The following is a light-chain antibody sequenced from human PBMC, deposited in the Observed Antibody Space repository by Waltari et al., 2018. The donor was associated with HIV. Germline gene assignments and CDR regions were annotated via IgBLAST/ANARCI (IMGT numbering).Light chain of an antibody. Sequence: QSALTQPRSVSGSPGQSVTIPCTGTSSAVGGYNYVSWYQPHPGKAPKVRIYDVSKRPSGVPDRFSGSKSGNTASLTISGLQAEDEADYYCCSYAGSYTYVFGTGTKVTVL. V-gene: IGLV2-11*01. CDR2: DVS. J-gene: IGLJ1*01. CDR3: CSYAGSYTYV. CDR1: SSAVGGYNY.